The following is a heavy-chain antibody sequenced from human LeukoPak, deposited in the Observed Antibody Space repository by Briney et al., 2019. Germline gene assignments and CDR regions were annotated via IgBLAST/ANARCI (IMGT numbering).Heavy chain of an antibody. Sequence: ASVKVSCKASGYTFTGYFIHWVRQAPGQGLEWMGWINPDSGGTNYAQKFQGRVTMTRDTSISTAYMELSRLRSDDTAVYYCARAVDWLSYYYFDYWGQGTLVTVSS. CDR2: INPDSGGT. D-gene: IGHD3-9*01. CDR3: ARAVDWLSYYYFDY. CDR1: GYTFTGYF. V-gene: IGHV1-2*02. J-gene: IGHJ4*02.